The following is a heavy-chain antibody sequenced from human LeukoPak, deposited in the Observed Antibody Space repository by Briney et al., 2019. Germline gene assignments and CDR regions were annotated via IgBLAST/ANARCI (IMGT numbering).Heavy chain of an antibody. D-gene: IGHD3-9*01. V-gene: IGHV3-48*02. Sequence: GGSLRLSCAASGFTFSSYSMNWVRQAPGKGLEWVSYISSGTINIYYTDSVKGRFTVSRDNAKNSLYLQINSLRDEDTAVYYCATVRPGILTGSDYWGQGTLVTVSS. CDR1: GFTFSSYS. J-gene: IGHJ4*02. CDR3: ATVRPGILTGSDY. CDR2: ISSGTINI.